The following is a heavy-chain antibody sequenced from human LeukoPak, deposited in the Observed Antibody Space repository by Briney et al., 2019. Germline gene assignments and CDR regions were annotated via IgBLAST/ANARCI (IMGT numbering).Heavy chain of an antibody. J-gene: IGHJ4*02. V-gene: IGHV3-23*01. CDR2: ISGSGGST. Sequence: GGSLRLSCAASGFTFSSYAMSWVRQAPGKGLEWVSGISGSGGSTYYADSVKGRFTIFRDNSKNTLYLQMDSLRAEDTAVYHCANGWSPDYWGRGTLVTVSS. CDR1: GFTFSSYA. D-gene: IGHD2-15*01. CDR3: ANGWSPDY.